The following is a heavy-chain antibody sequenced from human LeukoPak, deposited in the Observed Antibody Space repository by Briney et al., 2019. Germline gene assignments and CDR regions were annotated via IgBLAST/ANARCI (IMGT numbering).Heavy chain of an antibody. CDR1: GFTFSSYS. Sequence: GRSLRLSCAASGFTFSSYSMNWVRQAPGKGLEWVSSISSSSSYIYYADSVKGRFTISRDNAKNSLYLQMNSLRAEDTAVYYCAREPTYYYDSSGGPNFDYWGQGTLVTVSS. J-gene: IGHJ4*02. CDR3: AREPTYYYDSSGGPNFDY. CDR2: ISSSSSYI. D-gene: IGHD3-22*01. V-gene: IGHV3-21*01.